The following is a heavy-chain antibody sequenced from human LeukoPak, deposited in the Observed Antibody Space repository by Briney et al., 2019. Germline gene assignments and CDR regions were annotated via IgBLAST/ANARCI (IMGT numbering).Heavy chain of an antibody. Sequence: SETLSLTCTVSGGSVSSSSYYWSWIRQPPGKGLEWIGYIYYSGSTSYNPSLKSRVTISEDTSKNQFSLKLSSVTAADTAVYYCARHYGSGRPTDYWGQGTLVTVSS. CDR3: ARHYGSGRPTDY. D-gene: IGHD3-10*01. CDR1: GGSVSSSSYY. V-gene: IGHV4-61*01. J-gene: IGHJ4*02. CDR2: IYYSGST.